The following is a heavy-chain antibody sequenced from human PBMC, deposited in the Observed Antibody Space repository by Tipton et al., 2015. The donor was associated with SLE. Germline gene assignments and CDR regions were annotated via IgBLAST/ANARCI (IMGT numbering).Heavy chain of an antibody. CDR2: IYPGDSDT. J-gene: IGHJ3*02. CDR1: GYSFSDYW. D-gene: IGHD1-26*01. V-gene: IGHV5-51*01. Sequence: QLGQSGAEVKKPGESLKISCKGFGYSFSDYWIGWVRQMPGKGLEWMGIIYPGDSDTSYSPSFQGQVTMSVDKSISTAYLQWSGLRATDTAMYYCATQLELSGAFDIWGQGTMVTVSS. CDR3: ATQLELSGAFDI.